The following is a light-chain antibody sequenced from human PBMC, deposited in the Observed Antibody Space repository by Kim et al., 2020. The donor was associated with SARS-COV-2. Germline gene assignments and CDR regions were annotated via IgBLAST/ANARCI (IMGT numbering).Light chain of an antibody. V-gene: IGKV1-9*01. J-gene: IGKJ4*01. CDR3: QHSNSYPIT. CDR2: GAS. CDR1: QGIRNH. Sequence: SAAVGDRVTITCRASQGIRNHLAWYQQKPGKAPKLLIYGASTLQSGVPSRFSGSGSATEFTLTVSSLQPEDFATYYCQHSNSYPITFGGGTKLEI.